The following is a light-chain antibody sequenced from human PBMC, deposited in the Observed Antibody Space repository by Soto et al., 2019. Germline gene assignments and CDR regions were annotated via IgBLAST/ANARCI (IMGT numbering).Light chain of an antibody. CDR3: QQCLNWSPG. CDR2: DAS. CDR1: QSVTNY. V-gene: IGKV3-11*01. Sequence: EIFLTQSPDTLSLSPGERATLTCRASQSVTNYIAWYQQRPGQAPRLLIYDASNRATGVPARFSGSMSGTDFTPTISDLEPGDFGLYYCQQCLNWSPGFGQGTKVEIK. J-gene: IGKJ1*01.